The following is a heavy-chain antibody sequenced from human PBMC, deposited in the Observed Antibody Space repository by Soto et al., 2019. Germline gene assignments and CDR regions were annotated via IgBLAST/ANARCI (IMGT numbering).Heavy chain of an antibody. D-gene: IGHD6-13*01. CDR1: YVSISSYY. CDR3: ARGSSSSFDP. J-gene: IGHJ5*02. V-gene: IGHV4-59*01. CDR2: IYYSGST. Sequence: SETLSLTCAFSYVSISSYYLSLIRQPPGKGLEWIGYIYYSGSTTYNSSLKSRVTISVDMAKNQFSLKLTSVTAADTAVYYCARGSSSSFDPWGLGTLVTVSS.